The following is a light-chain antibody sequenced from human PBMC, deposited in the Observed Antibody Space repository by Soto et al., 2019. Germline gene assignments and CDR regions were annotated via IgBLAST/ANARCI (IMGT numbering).Light chain of an antibody. Sequence: QSVLTQPPSASGTPGQRVTISCSGSSSNIGSNYVYWYQQVPGTAPKLLIYSSSHRPSGVPDRISGSKSGTSASLAISGLQSGDEADYYCAAWDVSLNVVVFGGGTKVTVL. V-gene: IGLV1-44*01. J-gene: IGLJ2*01. CDR2: SSS. CDR3: AAWDVSLNVVV. CDR1: SSNIGSNY.